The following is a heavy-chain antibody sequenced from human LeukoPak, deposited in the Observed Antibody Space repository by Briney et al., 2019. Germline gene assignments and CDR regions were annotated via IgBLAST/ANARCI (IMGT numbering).Heavy chain of an antibody. CDR2: ISKSDGST. V-gene: IGHV3-23*01. J-gene: IGHJ4*02. Sequence: PGGSLRLSCATSGFPFETNAMSWVRQAPGKGLEWVSSISKSDGSTYYADSVKGRFTISRDNSKNTVYLHMDSLRVEDTAIYYCARGALIPDFRGQGTLVTVSS. CDR1: GFPFETNA. D-gene: IGHD2-21*01. CDR3: ARGALIPDF.